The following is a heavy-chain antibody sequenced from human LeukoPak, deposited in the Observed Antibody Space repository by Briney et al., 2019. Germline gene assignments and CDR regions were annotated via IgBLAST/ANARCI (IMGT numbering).Heavy chain of an antibody. Sequence: PSETLSLTCAVYGGSFSGYYWSWIRQPPGKGLEWIGEINHRGSTNYNPSLKSRVTISVDTSKNQFSLKLSSVTAADTAVYYCARGSRYYGSGSYPIKRRCYFDYWGQGTLVTVSS. CDR3: ARGSRYYGSGSYPIKRRCYFDY. V-gene: IGHV4-34*01. J-gene: IGHJ4*02. CDR1: GGSFSGYY. CDR2: INHRGST. D-gene: IGHD3-10*01.